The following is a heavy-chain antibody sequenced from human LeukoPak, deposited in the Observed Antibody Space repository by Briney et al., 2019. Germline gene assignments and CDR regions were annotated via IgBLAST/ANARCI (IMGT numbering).Heavy chain of an antibody. J-gene: IGHJ4*02. Sequence: GGSLRLSCAASGFTFSSYAMSWVRQAPGKGLEWVSAISGSGGSTYYADSVKGRFTISRDNSKNTLYLQMNSLRAEDTAVYYCAKAVYYDFWSGYFFDYRGQGTLVTVSS. CDR2: ISGSGGST. D-gene: IGHD3-3*01. V-gene: IGHV3-23*01. CDR3: AKAVYYDFWSGYFFDY. CDR1: GFTFSSYA.